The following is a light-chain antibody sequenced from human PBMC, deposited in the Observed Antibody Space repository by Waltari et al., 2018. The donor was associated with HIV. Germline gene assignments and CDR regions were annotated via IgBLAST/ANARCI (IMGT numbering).Light chain of an antibody. J-gene: IGLJ3*02. CDR1: NIGSKS. CDR2: FNS. Sequence: SYVLTQPPSVSVAPGTAATISCDGWNIGSKSVHWYKQHAGQAPVLFIRFNSDRPSGFPDRFSRSNAGNTATLTITRVEVGDEADYYCQVWDSSNHHVVFGGGTELTVL. CDR3: QVWDSSNHHVV. V-gene: IGLV3-21*01.